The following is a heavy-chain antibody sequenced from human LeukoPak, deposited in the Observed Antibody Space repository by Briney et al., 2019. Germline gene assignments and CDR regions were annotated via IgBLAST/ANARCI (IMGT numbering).Heavy chain of an antibody. CDR3: ARDSEWLWLRY. V-gene: IGHV4-59*12. CDR2: IFYSGST. J-gene: IGHJ4*02. Sequence: SETLSLTCSVSGGSMSNYYWSWIRQPPGKGLEWIGNIFYSGSTNYNPSLKSRVTISVDTSKNQFSLKLSSVTAADTAVYYCARDSEWLWLRYWGQGTLVTVSS. D-gene: IGHD5-18*01. CDR1: GGSMSNYY.